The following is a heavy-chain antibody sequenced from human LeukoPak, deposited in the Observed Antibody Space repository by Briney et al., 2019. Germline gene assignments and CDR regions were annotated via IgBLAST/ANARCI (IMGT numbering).Heavy chain of an antibody. V-gene: IGHV3-53*01. J-gene: IGHJ6*02. CDR3: ARAGDCSSTSCSLSPYYYYYGMDV. D-gene: IGHD2-2*01. Sequence: GGSLRLSCAASGFTVSSNYMSWVRQAPGKGLEWVSVIYSGGSTYYADSVKGRFTISRDNSKNTLYLQMNSLRAEDTAVYYCARAGDCSSTSCSLSPYYYYYGMDVWGQGTTVTVSS. CDR2: IYSGGST. CDR1: GFTVSSNY.